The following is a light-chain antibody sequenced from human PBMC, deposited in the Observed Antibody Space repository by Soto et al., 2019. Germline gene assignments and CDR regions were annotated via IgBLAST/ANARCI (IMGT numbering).Light chain of an antibody. V-gene: IGKV4-1*01. CDR2: WAS. CDR3: QQYYSTPTWT. CDR1: QSVLFRSNNKNY. Sequence: DIVMTQSPDSLAVSLGERATINCKSSQSVLFRSNNKNYLAWYQQKPGQPPKLLIYWASTRESGVPDRFSVSGSGTDFTLTISSLQAEDVAVYYCQQYYSTPTWTFGHGTKVEIK. J-gene: IGKJ1*01.